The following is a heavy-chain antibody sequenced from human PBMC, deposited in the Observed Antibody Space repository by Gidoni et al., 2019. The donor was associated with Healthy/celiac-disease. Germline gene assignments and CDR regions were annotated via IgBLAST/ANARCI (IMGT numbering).Heavy chain of an antibody. CDR1: GSSLSLSSYY. J-gene: IGHJ5*02. CDR2: IDYSGST. D-gene: IGHD2-2*01. Sequence: QLQLQESGPGLVKPSETLSLTCPVSGSSLSLSSYYWGWIRQPPGKGLEWIGSIDYSGSTYYNPSLKSRVTISVDTSKNQFSLKLSSVTAADTAVYYCARRLVVPAANWFDPWGQGTLVTVSS. V-gene: IGHV4-39*01. CDR3: ARRLVVPAANWFDP.